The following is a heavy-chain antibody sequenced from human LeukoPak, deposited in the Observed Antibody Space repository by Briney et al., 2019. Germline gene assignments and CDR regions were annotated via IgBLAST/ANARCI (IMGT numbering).Heavy chain of an antibody. CDR1: GDTFSSYY. CDR2: INLNDGGT. J-gene: IGHJ5*02. D-gene: IGHD2-2*02. Sequence: ASVKVSCKASGDTFSSYYMHWVRQAPGQGLEWMGMINLNDGGTTYAQKFQGRVTMTRDTSTRTVYMELSSLRSEDTALYYCARDRAYCTSTTCYRDNWFDPWGQGTLVTVSS. V-gene: IGHV1-46*01. CDR3: ARDRAYCTSTTCYRDNWFDP.